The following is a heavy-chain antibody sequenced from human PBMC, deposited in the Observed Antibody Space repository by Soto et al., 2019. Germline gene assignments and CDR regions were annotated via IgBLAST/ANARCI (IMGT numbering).Heavy chain of an antibody. V-gene: IGHV5-51*01. Sequence: GGSPNISCQCSGYSFGSYWIRWVRQMPVKDLEWRGIMYPRDSYTRYSPSFQGQVTISATKSLRNAHLQWTSLKASDTALYDCARTGSFTLGFYYDGMDVWGQGTPVTASS. D-gene: IGHD6-6*01. CDR3: ARTGSFTLGFYYDGMDV. J-gene: IGHJ6*02. CDR2: MYPRDSYT. CDR1: GYSFGSYW.